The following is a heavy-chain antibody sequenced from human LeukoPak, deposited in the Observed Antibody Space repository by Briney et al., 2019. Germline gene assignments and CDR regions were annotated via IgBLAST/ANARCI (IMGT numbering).Heavy chain of an antibody. CDR3: ATDFCSGGSFYSWVYYYYMDV. D-gene: IGHD2-15*01. J-gene: IGHJ6*03. CDR2: ICVDGSNK. V-gene: IGHV3-33*03. Sequence: GTSLRLSCAASGFTFGSNSMHWVRHAPGKGLEWVSVICVDGSNKTYGDSVKGRFTTFRDNSKNTLFWQMRSLRAEDTAVYYCATDFCSGGSFYSWVYYYYMDVWGKGTTVTVSS. CDR1: GFTFGSNS.